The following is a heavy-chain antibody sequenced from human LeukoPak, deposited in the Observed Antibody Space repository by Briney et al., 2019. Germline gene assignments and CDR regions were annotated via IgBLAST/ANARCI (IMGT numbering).Heavy chain of an antibody. D-gene: IGHD1-26*01. CDR3: ARTYYIPYYYYGMDV. CDR2: INTNTGNP. CDR1: GYTFTSYA. J-gene: IGHJ6*02. V-gene: IGHV7-4-1*01. Sequence: ASVKVSCKASGYTFTSYAMNWVRQAPGQGLEWMGWINTNTGNPTYAQGFTGRFVFSLDTSVSTAYLQTCSLKAEDTAVYYCARTYYIPYYYYGMDVWGQGTTVTVSS.